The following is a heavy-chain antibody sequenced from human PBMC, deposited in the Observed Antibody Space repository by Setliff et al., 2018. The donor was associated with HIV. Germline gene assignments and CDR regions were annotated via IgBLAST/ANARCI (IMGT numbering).Heavy chain of an antibody. CDR2: IYYSGST. J-gene: IGHJ3*02. D-gene: IGHD1-26*01. V-gene: IGHV4-59*12. CDR1: GGSIFSYY. Sequence: PSETLSLTCSVSGGSIFSYYWSWIRQPPGKGLEWIGYIYYSGSTNYNPSLKSRVTISLDTSKNQFSLKLSSVTAADTAVYYCARGRRNEWELLLLAFDMWGQGTMVTVSS. CDR3: ARGRRNEWELLLLAFDM.